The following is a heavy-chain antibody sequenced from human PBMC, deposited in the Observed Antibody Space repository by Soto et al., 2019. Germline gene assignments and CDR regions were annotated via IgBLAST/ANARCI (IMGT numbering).Heavy chain of an antibody. CDR1: GFTFSSYS. Sequence: GGSLRLSCAASGFTFSSYSMNWVRQAPGKGLEWVSSISSSSSYIYYADSVKGRFTISRHNAKNPLYLQMNSLRAEDTAVYYCARVMVYASDDMDVWGKGTTVTVSS. CDR2: ISSSSSYI. V-gene: IGHV3-21*01. J-gene: IGHJ6*03. D-gene: IGHD2-8*01. CDR3: ARVMVYASDDMDV.